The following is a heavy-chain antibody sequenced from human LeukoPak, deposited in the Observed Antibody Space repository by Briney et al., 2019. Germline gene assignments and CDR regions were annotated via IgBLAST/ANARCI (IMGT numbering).Heavy chain of an antibody. Sequence: SETLSLTCSVSGGSISSGGYYWSWIRQHPGKGLEWIGFIYYSGSTYYNPSLKSRVTISVDTSKNQFSLKLSSVTAADTAVYCCARDRYDSSGYDAFDIWGQGTMVTVSS. CDR3: ARDRYDSSGYDAFDI. D-gene: IGHD3-22*01. V-gene: IGHV4-31*03. CDR1: GGSISSGGYY. J-gene: IGHJ3*02. CDR2: IYYSGST.